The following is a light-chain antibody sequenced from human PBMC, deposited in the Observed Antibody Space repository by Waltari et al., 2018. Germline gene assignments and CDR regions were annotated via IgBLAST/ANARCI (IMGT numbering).Light chain of an antibody. CDR3: MQTRQSPQT. J-gene: IGKJ1*01. CDR2: LAS. CDR1: QSLLDRNGYSY. Sequence: DVVMTQSPLSLAVTPGEPASMSCRSNQSLLDRNGYSYLDWYLQRPGQSPQLLICLASTRASGVPDRFSGSGSGAAFTLKISRVEAEDVGVYYCMQTRQSPQTFGQGTKVDIK. V-gene: IGKV2-28*01.